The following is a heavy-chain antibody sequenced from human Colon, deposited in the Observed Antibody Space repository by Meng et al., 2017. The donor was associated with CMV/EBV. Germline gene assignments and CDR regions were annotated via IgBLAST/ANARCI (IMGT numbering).Heavy chain of an antibody. CDR3: AKTTVTTSYYYYGMDV. D-gene: IGHD4-17*01. Sequence: GGSLRLSCAASGFTFSGYAMNWVRQAPGKGLEWLTLISSDGSNKYYADSVKGRFTISRDNSKNTLFLQMNSLRPEDAALYYCAKTTVTTSYYYYGMDVWGQGTTVTVSS. J-gene: IGHJ6*02. CDR2: ISSDGSNK. CDR1: GFTFSGYA. V-gene: IGHV3-30*02.